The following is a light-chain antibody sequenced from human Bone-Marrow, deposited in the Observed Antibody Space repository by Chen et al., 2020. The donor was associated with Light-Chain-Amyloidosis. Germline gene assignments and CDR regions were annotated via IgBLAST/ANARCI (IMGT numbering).Light chain of an antibody. V-gene: IGLV1-44*01. CDR1: SSNIGRNT. CDR2: YNV. CDR3: AAWENSLNGHVV. J-gene: IGLJ2*01. Sequence: QSVLTQPPSASGTPGQRVTISCSVSSSNIGRNTVNWYQQLPGTAPKLLIHYNVRRPSGVPVRFSFSKAGTSASLAISVRQSEDEADYYCAAWENSLNGHVVFVGGTRLTVL.